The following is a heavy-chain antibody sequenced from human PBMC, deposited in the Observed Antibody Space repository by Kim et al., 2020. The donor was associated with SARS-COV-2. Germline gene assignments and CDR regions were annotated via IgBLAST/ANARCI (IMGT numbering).Heavy chain of an antibody. CDR1: GYTFTSYA. CDR3: AREMATIYFDY. CDR2: INAGNGNT. V-gene: IGHV1-3*01. Sequence: ASVKVSCKASGYTFTSYAMHWVRQAPGQRLEWMGWINAGNGNTKYSQKFQGRVTITRDTSARTAYMELSSLRSEDTAVYYCAREMATIYFDYWGQGTLVTVSS. J-gene: IGHJ4*02. D-gene: IGHD5-12*01.